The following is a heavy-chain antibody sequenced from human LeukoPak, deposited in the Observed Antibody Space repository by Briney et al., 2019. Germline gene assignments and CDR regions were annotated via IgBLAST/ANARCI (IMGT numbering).Heavy chain of an antibody. J-gene: IGHJ4*02. CDR2: ISAYNGNT. CDR3: ARDRKGYCSSTSCSIGS. CDR1: GYTFTSYG. V-gene: IGHV1-18*01. Sequence: GASVKVSCKASGYTFTSYGISWVRQAPGQGLEWMGWISAYNGNTNYAQKLQGRVTMTTDTSTSTAYMELRSLRSDDTAVYYCARDRKGYCSSTSCSIGSWGQGTLVTVSS. D-gene: IGHD2-2*01.